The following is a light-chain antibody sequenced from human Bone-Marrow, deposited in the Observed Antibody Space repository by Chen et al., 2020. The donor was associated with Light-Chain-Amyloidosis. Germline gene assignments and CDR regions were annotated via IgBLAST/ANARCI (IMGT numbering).Light chain of an antibody. CDR3: SSYTITNTLV. CDR1: SSDVGGDNH. V-gene: IGLV2-14*01. CDR2: EVT. J-gene: IGLJ1*01. Sequence: QSALTQPASVSVSPGQPITISFTGTSSDVGGDNHVSWYQQHPDKTPKLMIYEVTNRPSWVPDRFSGSKSDNTASLTISGLQTEDEADYFCSSYTITNTLVFGSGTRVTVL.